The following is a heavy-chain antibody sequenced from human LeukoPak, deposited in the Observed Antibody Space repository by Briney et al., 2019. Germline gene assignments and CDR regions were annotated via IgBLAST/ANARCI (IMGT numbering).Heavy chain of an antibody. CDR2: IYSGGST. CDR1: GFTVSSNY. J-gene: IGHJ4*02. CDR3: ARALWDYGAGSAGGY. D-gene: IGHD3-10*01. V-gene: IGHV3-66*01. Sequence: GGSLRLSCAASGFTVSSNYMSWVRLAPGKGLEWVSIIYSGGSTYYADSVKGRFTISRDNSKNTLYLQMNSLRAEDTAVYYCARALWDYGAGSAGGYWGQGTLVTVSS.